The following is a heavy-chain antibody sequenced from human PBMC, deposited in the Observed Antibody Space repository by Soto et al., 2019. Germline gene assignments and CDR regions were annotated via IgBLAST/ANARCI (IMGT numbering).Heavy chain of an antibody. D-gene: IGHD6-19*01. V-gene: IGHV3-33*01. Sequence: QVQLEESGGGVVQPGRSLRLSCAAAGFTFSSYGMHWVRQAPVKGLEWVAVIGYDGSNKYYADSVKGRFTISRDNSKNKLYLQMNSLRAEDMAVYYCARGHSSGWYNWFDPWGQGSLVTVSS. CDR1: GFTFSSYG. J-gene: IGHJ5*02. CDR2: IGYDGSNK. CDR3: ARGHSSGWYNWFDP.